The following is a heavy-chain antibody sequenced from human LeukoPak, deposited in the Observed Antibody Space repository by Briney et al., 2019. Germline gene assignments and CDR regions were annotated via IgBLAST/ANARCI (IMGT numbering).Heavy chain of an antibody. V-gene: IGHV1-8*01. CDR3: ARTDYYDSSGDNWFDP. CDR1: GYTFTSYD. J-gene: IGHJ5*02. CDR2: MNPNSGHT. D-gene: IGHD3-22*01. Sequence: GASVKVSCKASGYTFTSYDINWVRQATGQGLEWMGWMNPNSGHTGYAQKFQGRVTMTRNTSITTAYMELSSLRSEDTAVYYCARTDYYDSSGDNWFDPWGQGTLVTVSS.